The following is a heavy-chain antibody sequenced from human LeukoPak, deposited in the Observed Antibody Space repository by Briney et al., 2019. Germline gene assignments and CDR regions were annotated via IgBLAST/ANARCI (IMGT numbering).Heavy chain of an antibody. CDR3: ARVASSYSSSSLPYYYYYYMDV. D-gene: IGHD6-6*01. CDR1: GGTFSSYA. V-gene: IGHV1-69*05. J-gene: IGHJ6*03. Sequence: GSSVKVSCKASGGTFSSYAISWVRQAPGQGLEWMGGIIPIFGTANYAQKFQGRVTITTDESTSTDYMELSSLRSEDTAVYYCARVASSYSSSSLPYYYYYYMDVWGKGTTVTVSS. CDR2: IIPIFGTA.